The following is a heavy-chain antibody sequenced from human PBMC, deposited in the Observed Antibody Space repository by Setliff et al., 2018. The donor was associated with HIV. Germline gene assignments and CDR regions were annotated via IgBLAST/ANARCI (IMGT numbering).Heavy chain of an antibody. V-gene: IGHV4-59*11. D-gene: IGHD5-18*01. CDR1: GGSISSHY. Sequence: PSETLSLTCTVSGGSISSHYWSWIRQPPGKGLEWIGYIYYSGSTNYNPSLKSRVTISVATSKNQFSLKLSSVTAADTAVYYCARAGSYGWDYWGQGTLVTVSS. J-gene: IGHJ4*02. CDR3: ARAGSYGWDY. CDR2: IYYSGST.